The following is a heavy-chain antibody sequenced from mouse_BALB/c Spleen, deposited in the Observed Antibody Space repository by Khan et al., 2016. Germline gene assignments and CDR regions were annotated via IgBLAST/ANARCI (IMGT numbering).Heavy chain of an antibody. CDR1: GFNIKDTY. V-gene: IGHV14-3*02. CDR2: IDPANGNT. D-gene: IGHD2-4*01. CDR3: ARGYDIYYDYVDY. Sequence: MQLEASGAELVKPGASVKLSCTASGFNIKDTYMHWVKQRPEQGLEWIGRIDPANGNTKYDPKFQGKATITADTSSNTAYLQLSSLTSEDTAVYYCARGYDIYYDYVDYWGQGTTLTVSA. J-gene: IGHJ2*01.